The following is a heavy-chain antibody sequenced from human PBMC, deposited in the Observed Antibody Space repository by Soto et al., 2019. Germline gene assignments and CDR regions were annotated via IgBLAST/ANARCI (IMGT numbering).Heavy chain of an antibody. CDR2: IYPADSDT. Sequence: PGESLKISSKGSGFRFVNYGIAWVRQRPGKGLEYMGIIYPADSDTRYSPSFQGQVTISADKSINTAYLQWSSLEAPDIGMYYCTRVGAHDYIWGSIWGMDVWGQGTTVTVS. D-gene: IGHD3-16*01. J-gene: IGHJ6*01. CDR3: TRVGAHDYIWGSIWGMDV. V-gene: IGHV5-51*01. CDR1: GFRFVNYG.